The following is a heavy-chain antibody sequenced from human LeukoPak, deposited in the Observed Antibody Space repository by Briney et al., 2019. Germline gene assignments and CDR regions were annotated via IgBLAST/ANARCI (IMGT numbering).Heavy chain of an antibody. Sequence: GGSLRLSCAASGFTFSSYGMHWVRQAPGKGLEWVAVISYDGSNKYYADSVKGRFTISRDNSKNTLYLQMNSLGAEDTAVYYCARVSFYGDYSQDYWGQGTLVAVSS. CDR1: GFTFSSYG. CDR3: ARVSFYGDYSQDY. D-gene: IGHD4-17*01. J-gene: IGHJ4*02. V-gene: IGHV3-30*03. CDR2: ISYDGSNK.